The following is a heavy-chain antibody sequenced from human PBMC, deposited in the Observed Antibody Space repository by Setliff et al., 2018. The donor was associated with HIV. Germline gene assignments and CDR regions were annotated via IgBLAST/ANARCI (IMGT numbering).Heavy chain of an antibody. J-gene: IGHJ4*02. CDR3: ARIWGIPPLYYFDY. V-gene: IGHV1-3*01. D-gene: IGHD3-16*01. CDR2: IHAGNGYT. Sequence: ASVKVSCKASGYTFTSYAMHWVCQAPGQRLEWMGWIHAGNGYTKYSQKFQGRVTFTRDTSASAAYMDLSSLRSEDTAVYYCARIWGIPPLYYFDYWGQGTLVTVSS. CDR1: GYTFTSYA.